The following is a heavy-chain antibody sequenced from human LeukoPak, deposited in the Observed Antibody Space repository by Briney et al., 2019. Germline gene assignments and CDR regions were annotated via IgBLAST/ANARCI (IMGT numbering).Heavy chain of an antibody. CDR1: GGSISSYY. CDR2: IYTSGST. Sequence: PSETLSLTCTVSGGSISSYYWSWIRQPAGKGLEWIGRIYTSGSTNYNPSLKSRVTMSVDTSKNQFSLNLRSLTAADTAVYYCARSRGTTLVTRFDYWGQGTLVTVSS. D-gene: IGHD5-18*01. V-gene: IGHV4-4*07. J-gene: IGHJ4*02. CDR3: ARSRGTTLVTRFDY.